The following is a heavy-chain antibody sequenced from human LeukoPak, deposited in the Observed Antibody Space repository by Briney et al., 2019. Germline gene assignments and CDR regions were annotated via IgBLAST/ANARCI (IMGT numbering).Heavy chain of an antibody. J-gene: IGHJ6*02. D-gene: IGHD3-22*01. Sequence: ASVKVSCKASGGTFSSYAISWVRQAPGQGLEWMGGIIPIFGTANYAQKFQGRVTITADESTSTAYMELSCLRSEDTAVYYCARHLSPQYYYDSSGYYYYYGMDVWGQGTTVTVSS. CDR1: GGTFSSYA. V-gene: IGHV1-69*13. CDR2: IIPIFGTA. CDR3: ARHLSPQYYYDSSGYYYYYGMDV.